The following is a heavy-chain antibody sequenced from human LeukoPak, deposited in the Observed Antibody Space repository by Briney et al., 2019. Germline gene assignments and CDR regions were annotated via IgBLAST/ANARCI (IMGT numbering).Heavy chain of an antibody. V-gene: IGHV1-69*05. CDR1: GGTFSSYA. J-gene: IGHJ4*02. D-gene: IGHD3-3*01. CDR2: IIPIFGTA. CDR3: ARVPDAYDFWSGYLDY. Sequence: GASVKVSCKASGGTFSSYAISWVRQAPGQGLEWMGGIIPIFGTANYAQKFQGRVTITTDESTSTAYMELSSLRSEDTAVYYRARVPDAYDFWSGYLDYWGQGTLVTVSS.